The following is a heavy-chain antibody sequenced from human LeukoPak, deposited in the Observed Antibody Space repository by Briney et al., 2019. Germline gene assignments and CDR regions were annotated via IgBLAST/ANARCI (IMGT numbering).Heavy chain of an antibody. CDR3: ARDGDYGSGSSLNWFDP. V-gene: IGHV3-30-3*01. CDR1: GFTFSSYA. J-gene: IGHJ5*02. D-gene: IGHD3-10*01. CDR2: ISYDGSNK. Sequence: GGSLRLSCAASGFTFSSYAMHWVRRAPGKGLEWVAVISYDGSNKYYADSVKGRFTISRDNSKNTLYLQMNSLRAEDTAVYYCARDGDYGSGSSLNWFDPWGQGTLVTVSS.